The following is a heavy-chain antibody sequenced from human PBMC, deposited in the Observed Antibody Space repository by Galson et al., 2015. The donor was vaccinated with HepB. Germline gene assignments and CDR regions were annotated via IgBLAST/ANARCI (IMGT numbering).Heavy chain of an antibody. CDR1: GGSISSYY. V-gene: IGHV4-59*01. Sequence: LSLTCTVSGGSISSYYWSWIRQPPGKGLEWIWYIYYSGSTNYNPSLKSRVTISVDTSKNQFSLTLSSVTAADTAVYYCARGYYYDSSGYWYFDLWGRGTLVTVSS. J-gene: IGHJ2*01. CDR2: IYYSGST. D-gene: IGHD3-22*01. CDR3: ARGYYYDSSGYWYFDL.